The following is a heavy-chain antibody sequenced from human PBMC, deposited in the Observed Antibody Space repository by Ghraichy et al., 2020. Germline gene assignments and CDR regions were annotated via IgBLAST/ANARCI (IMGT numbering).Heavy chain of an antibody. D-gene: IGHD3-16*01. J-gene: IGHJ4*02. V-gene: IGHV4-34*01. CDR1: GGSFSGYY. CDR2: INHSGST. Sequence: SETLSLTCAVYGGSFSGYYWSWIRQPPGKGLEWIGEINHSGSTNYKSSLKSRVTISVDTSKNQFSLKLSSVTAADTAVYYCARVPGGDFDYWGQGTLVTVSS. CDR3: ARVPGGDFDY.